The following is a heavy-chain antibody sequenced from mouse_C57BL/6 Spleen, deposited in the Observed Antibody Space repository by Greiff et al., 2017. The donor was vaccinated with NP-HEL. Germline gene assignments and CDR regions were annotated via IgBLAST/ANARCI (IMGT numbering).Heavy chain of an antibody. Sequence: VKLMESGPELVKPGASVKISCKASGYAFSSSWMNWVKQRPGKGLEWIGRIYPGDGDTNDNGKFKGKATLTADTSSSTAYMQLSSLTSEDSAVYVCARSGYDVDYWGQGTTLTVSS. V-gene: IGHV1-82*01. CDR1: GYAFSSSW. D-gene: IGHD2-2*01. CDR3: ARSGYDVDY. J-gene: IGHJ2*01. CDR2: IYPGDGDT.